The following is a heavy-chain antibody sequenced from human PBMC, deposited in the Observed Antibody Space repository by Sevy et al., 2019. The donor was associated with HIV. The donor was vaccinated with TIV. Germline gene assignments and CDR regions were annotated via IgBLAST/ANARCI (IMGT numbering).Heavy chain of an antibody. CDR3: ARRYFYDSRGSTVFDY. Sequence: SETLSLTCTVSGVSISSFYWSWIRQPPGKGLEWIGNIYYSGSTNYNPSLKSRVTISVDTSKNQFCLKLSSVTAADTAVYYCARRYFYDSRGSTVFDYWGQGTLVTVSS. J-gene: IGHJ4*02. D-gene: IGHD3-22*01. CDR2: IYYSGST. CDR1: GVSISSFY. V-gene: IGHV4-59*13.